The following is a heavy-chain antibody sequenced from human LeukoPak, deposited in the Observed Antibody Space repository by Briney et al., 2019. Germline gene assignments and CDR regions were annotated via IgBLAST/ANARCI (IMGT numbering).Heavy chain of an antibody. D-gene: IGHD2-15*01. CDR1: GFTFSNYW. CDR3: ARDMGYCFDY. CDR2: INIDGSST. V-gene: IGHV3-74*01. J-gene: IGHJ4*02. Sequence: PGGSLTFSCAASGFTFSNYWIHWVRQAPGKGLVWVSRINIDGSSTAYADSVKGRFTISRDNAKNALSLQMNSLRAEDTAVYYCARDMGYCFDYWGQGTLVTVSS.